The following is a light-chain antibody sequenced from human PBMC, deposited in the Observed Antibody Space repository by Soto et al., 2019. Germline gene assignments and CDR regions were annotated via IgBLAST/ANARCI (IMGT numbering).Light chain of an antibody. CDR2: KAS. CDR1: ESISSW. Sequence: DIQMTQSPPTLSASVGDRVTITCRASESISSWLAWYQQKPGKAPKLLIYKASSLESGVPSRFSGSGSGTKFTLTISSMQPDNFETYHCQQYNSYSITFGGGTNVEIK. CDR3: QQYNSYSIT. J-gene: IGKJ4*01. V-gene: IGKV1-5*03.